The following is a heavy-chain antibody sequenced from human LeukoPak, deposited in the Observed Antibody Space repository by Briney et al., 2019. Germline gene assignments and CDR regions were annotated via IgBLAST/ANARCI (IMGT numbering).Heavy chain of an antibody. CDR1: GFTFSSYS. D-gene: IGHD1-26*01. J-gene: IGHJ3*02. CDR3: ARATISLYKATGDAFDI. V-gene: IGHV3-21*01. Sequence: GGSLRLSCAASGFTFSSYSMNWVRQAPGKGLEWVSSISSSSSYIYYADSVKGRFTISRDNAKNSLYLQMNSLRAEDTAVYYCARATISLYKATGDAFDIWGQGTMVTVSS. CDR2: ISSSSSYI.